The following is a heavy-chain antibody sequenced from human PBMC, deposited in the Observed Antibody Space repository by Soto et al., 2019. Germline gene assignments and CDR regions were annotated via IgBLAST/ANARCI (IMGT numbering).Heavy chain of an antibody. J-gene: IGHJ5*02. CDR1: GGSFSGYY. D-gene: IGHD2-2*01. V-gene: IGHV4-34*01. Sequence: SETLSLTCAVYGGSFSGYYWSWIRQPPGKGLEWIGEINHSGSTNYNPSLKSRVTISVDTSKNQFSLKLSSVTAADTAVYYCARAPLRYCSSTSCYARATNWFDPWGQGTLVTVSS. CDR3: ARAPLRYCSSTSCYARATNWFDP. CDR2: INHSGST.